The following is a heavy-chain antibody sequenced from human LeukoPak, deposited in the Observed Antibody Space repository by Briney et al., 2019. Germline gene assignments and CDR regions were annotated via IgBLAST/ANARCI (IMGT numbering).Heavy chain of an antibody. V-gene: IGHV3-21*01. CDR2: ISSSSSYI. Sequence: GGSLRLSCAASGFTFSSYSMNWVRQAPGKGLEWVSSISSSSSYIYYADSVKGRFTISRDNAKNSLYLQMNSLRAEDTAVYYCAGYSSSWPDAFDIWGQGTMVTVSS. CDR3: AGYSSSWPDAFDI. J-gene: IGHJ3*02. D-gene: IGHD6-13*01. CDR1: GFTFSSYS.